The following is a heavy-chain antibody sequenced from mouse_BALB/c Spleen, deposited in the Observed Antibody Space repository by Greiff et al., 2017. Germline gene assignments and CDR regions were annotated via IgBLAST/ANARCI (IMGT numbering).Heavy chain of an antibody. CDR2: IDPSDSET. Sequence: VQLQQPGAELVRPGASVKLSCKASGYTFTSYWLNWVKQRPEQGLEWIGRIDPSDSETHYTQKFKDKAILTVDKSSSTAYMQLSSLTSEDSAVYYCARYGPSWYFDVWGAGTTVTVSS. D-gene: IGHD2-10*02. CDR3: ARYGPSWYFDV. CDR1: GYTFTSYW. J-gene: IGHJ1*01. V-gene: IGHV1-74*01.